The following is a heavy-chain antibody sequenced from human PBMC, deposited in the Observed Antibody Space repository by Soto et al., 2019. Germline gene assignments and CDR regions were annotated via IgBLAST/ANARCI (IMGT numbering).Heavy chain of an antibody. CDR1: GFTVSSNY. J-gene: IGHJ4*01. D-gene: IGHD5-18*01. CDR3: ARGVSSYGNDY. V-gene: IGHV3-66*01. CDR2: IYSGGST. Sequence: GGSLRLSCTASGFTVSSNYMSWVRQAPGKGQEWVSVIYSGGSTYYADSVKGRFTISRDNSKNTLYLQMNSLRAEDTAVYYCARGVSSYGNDYWGRRSLVTVSS.